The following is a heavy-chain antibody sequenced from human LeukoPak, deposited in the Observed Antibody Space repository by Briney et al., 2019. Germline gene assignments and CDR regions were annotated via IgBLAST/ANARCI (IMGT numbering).Heavy chain of an antibody. V-gene: IGHV3-33*01. CDR3: ARTWDSRYFDY. D-gene: IGHD1-26*01. J-gene: IGHJ4*02. Sequence: GGSLRLSCAAAGFTFSSYGMHWVRQAPGKGLEWVAVIWSDGSNSYYTDSVRGRFTISRDNSRSTLYLQVNSLRVDDTAVYYCARTWDSRYFDYWGQGTLVTVSS. CDR2: IWSDGSNS. CDR1: GFTFSSYG.